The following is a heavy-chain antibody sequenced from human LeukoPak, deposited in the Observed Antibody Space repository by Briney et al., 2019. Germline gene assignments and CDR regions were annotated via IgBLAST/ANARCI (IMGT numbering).Heavy chain of an antibody. J-gene: IGHJ4*02. V-gene: IGHV4-38-2*02. Sequence: SETLSLTCTVSGYSISSGYYWGWIRQPPGKGLEWIGSIYHSGSTYYNPSLKSRVTISVDTSKNQFSLKLSSVTAADTAVYYCASVGAFDIVVVPVPAGDFDYWGQGTLVTVSS. D-gene: IGHD2-2*01. CDR2: IYHSGST. CDR1: GYSISSGYY. CDR3: ASVGAFDIVVVPVPAGDFDY.